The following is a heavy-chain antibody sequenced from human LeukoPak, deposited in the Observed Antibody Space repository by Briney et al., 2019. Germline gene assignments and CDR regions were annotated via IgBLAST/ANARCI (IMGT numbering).Heavy chain of an antibody. Sequence: PGGSLTLSCAASGFTFSSYAMSWVRQAPGKGLEWVSAISGSGGSTYYADSVKGRFTISRDNSKNTLYLQMNSLRAEDTAVYYCAKPASVLRYFDWLPAPFDYWGQGTLVTVSS. J-gene: IGHJ4*02. CDR2: ISGSGGST. CDR3: AKPASVLRYFDWLPAPFDY. V-gene: IGHV3-23*01. CDR1: GFTFSSYA. D-gene: IGHD3-9*01.